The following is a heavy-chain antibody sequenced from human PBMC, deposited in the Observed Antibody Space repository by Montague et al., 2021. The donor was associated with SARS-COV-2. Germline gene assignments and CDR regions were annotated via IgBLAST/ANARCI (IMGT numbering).Heavy chain of an antibody. V-gene: IGHV4-34*01. J-gene: IGHJ6*02. D-gene: IGHD3-10*01. CDR1: GGSFSDYK. CDR2: ISHSGSA. CDR3: ARSVFSASRRTGWWGVSSVGSFRMDV. Sequence: SETLSLTCAVYGGSFSDYKWTWIRQSPGKGLEWRGQISHSGSANYNPSLKRRVTRSLDTSKNQFSLRLSSVTAAETAVYYCARSVFSASRRTGWWGVSSVGSFRMDVWGQGTTVTVSS.